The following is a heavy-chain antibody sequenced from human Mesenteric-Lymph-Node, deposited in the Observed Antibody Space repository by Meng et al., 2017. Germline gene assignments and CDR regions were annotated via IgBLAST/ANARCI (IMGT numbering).Heavy chain of an antibody. V-gene: IGHV3-33*01. CDR1: GFTFSSYG. Sequence: GESLKISCAASGFTFSSYGMHWVRQAPGKGLEWVAVIWYDGSNKYYADSVKGRFTISRDNTKNTLYLQMSSLRAEDSAVYYCARETDSGGSWSDYWGQGTLVTVSS. CDR2: IWYDGSNK. J-gene: IGHJ4*02. CDR3: ARETDSGGSWSDY. D-gene: IGHD2-15*01.